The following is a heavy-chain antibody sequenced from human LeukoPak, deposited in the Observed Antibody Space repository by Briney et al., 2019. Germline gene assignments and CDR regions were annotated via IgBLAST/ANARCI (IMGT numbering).Heavy chain of an antibody. CDR2: ISGSGGST. CDR1: GFTFSSYA. D-gene: IGHD1-20*01. V-gene: IGHV3-23*01. J-gene: IGHJ4*02. CDR3: AKDNWNDVVFDY. Sequence: GGSLRLSCAASGFTFSSYAMSWVRQAPGKGLEWVSAISGSGGSTYYADSVKGRFTISRDNSKNTLYLQMNGLRAEDTAVYYCAKDNWNDVVFDYWGQGTLVTVSS.